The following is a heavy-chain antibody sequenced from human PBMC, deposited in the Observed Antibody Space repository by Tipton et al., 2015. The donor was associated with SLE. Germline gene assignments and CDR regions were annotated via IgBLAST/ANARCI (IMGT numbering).Heavy chain of an antibody. CDR2: INNRGYT. CDR1: GDSINSGGYY. J-gene: IGHJ5*02. Sequence: LRLSCTVSGDSINSGGYYWSWIRQYPGQGLEWIGYINNRGYTYYKPSLKSRAIISVDTSKNQFSLKLSSVTAADTAVYYCARDQAGGNNSFDPWGQGVPVTVSS. CDR3: ARDQAGGNNSFDP. V-gene: IGHV4-31*02. D-gene: IGHD2-15*01.